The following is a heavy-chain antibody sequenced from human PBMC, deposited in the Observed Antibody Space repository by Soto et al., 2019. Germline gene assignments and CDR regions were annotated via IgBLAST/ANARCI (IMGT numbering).Heavy chain of an antibody. Sequence: GGSLRLSCAASGFTFDDYAMHWVRQAPGKGLEWVSGISWNSGSIGYADSVKGRFTISRDNAKNSLYLQMNSLRAEDTALYYCAKGGVTTKYGMDVWGQGTTVTVSS. V-gene: IGHV3-9*01. J-gene: IGHJ6*02. CDR3: AKGGVTTKYGMDV. D-gene: IGHD4-17*01. CDR1: GFTFDDYA. CDR2: ISWNSGSI.